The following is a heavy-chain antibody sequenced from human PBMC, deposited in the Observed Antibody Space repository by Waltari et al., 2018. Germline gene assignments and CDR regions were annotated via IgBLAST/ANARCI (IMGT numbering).Heavy chain of an antibody. V-gene: IGHV3-74*01. CDR3: VKMFSSASSQAR. CDR1: GFTFSSYW. J-gene: IGHJ4*02. D-gene: IGHD3-22*01. Sequence: EVQLVESGGGLLQPGGSLRLDCAASGFTFSSYWMHWVRQVPGKGPGWVSCINSDGSITGHADSVKGRFTISRDNAKNTLYLQMNSLRAEDTAVYYFVKMFSSASSQARWGQGTLVTVSS. CDR2: INSDGSIT.